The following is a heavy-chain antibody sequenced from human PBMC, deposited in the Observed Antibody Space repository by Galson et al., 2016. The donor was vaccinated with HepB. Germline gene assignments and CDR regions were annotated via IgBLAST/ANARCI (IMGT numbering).Heavy chain of an antibody. CDR1: GFSLGTHGMC. CDR3: ARTRYNGYMWDYDL. J-gene: IGHJ5*02. D-gene: IGHD5-12*01. V-gene: IGHV2-70*01. Sequence: PALVKPTQTLTLTCTFSGFSLGTHGMCVSWIRQPPGKALEWLAVIQWDGDKFYSASLRTRLTISKDTSKDQVDLTMTNKDPVDTDSYFCARTRYNGYMWDYDLWGQGILVTVSS. CDR2: IQWDGDK.